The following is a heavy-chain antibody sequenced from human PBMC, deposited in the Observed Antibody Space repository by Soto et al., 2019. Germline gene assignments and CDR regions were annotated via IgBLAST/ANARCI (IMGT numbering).Heavy chain of an antibody. D-gene: IGHD3-16*02. CDR3: AKDRGIIVKAGDAFDV. CDR1: GFTVSMSA. V-gene: IGHV3-23*01. CDR2: ISDSGDRT. Sequence: EVQLMESGGGLVQPGGSLRLSCEASGFTVSMSAMNWVRQAPGKGLEWVSYISDSGDRTYYADSVKGRFTISRDRSKNTVSVQMNSLRAEDTAVYYCAKDRGIIVKAGDAFDVWGQGTMVTVSS. J-gene: IGHJ3*01.